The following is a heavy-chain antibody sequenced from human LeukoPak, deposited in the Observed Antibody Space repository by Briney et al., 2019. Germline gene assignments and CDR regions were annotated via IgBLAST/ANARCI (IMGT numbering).Heavy chain of an antibody. D-gene: IGHD2-2*01. V-gene: IGHV4-39*01. J-gene: IGHJ5*02. CDR3: AGGSGEVVPAVCWFDP. CDR2: IYYSGST. CDR1: GGSISSSSYY. Sequence: SETLSLTCTVSGGSISSSSYYWGWIRQPPGKGLEWIGSIYYSGSTYYNPSLKSRITISVDTSKNQFSLKLSSVTAADTAVYYCAGGSGEVVPAVCWFDPWGQGTLVTVSS.